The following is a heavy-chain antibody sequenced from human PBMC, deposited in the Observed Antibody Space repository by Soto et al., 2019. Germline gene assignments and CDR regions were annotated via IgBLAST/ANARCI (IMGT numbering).Heavy chain of an antibody. D-gene: IGHD2-21*02. J-gene: IGHJ6*02. CDR1: GYTFTSYD. CDR2: MNPNSGNT. CDR3: ARGRDLAYCGGDCYSVPPDYYGMDV. Sequence: GASVKVSCKASGYTFTSYDINWVRQATGQGLEWMGWMNPNSGNTGYAQKFQGRVTMTRNTSISTAYMELSSLRSEDTAVYYCARGRDLAYCGGDCYSVPPDYYGMDVWGQGTTVTVSS. V-gene: IGHV1-8*01.